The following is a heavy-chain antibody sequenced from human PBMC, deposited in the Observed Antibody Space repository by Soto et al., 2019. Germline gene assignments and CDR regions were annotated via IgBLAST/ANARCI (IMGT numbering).Heavy chain of an antibody. D-gene: IGHD2-15*01. CDR3: QAEDGIRDTVPVSAFLLNRSTDL. Sequence: GQGLEWIGYIYYSGSTYYNPSLKSRVTISVDTSKNQVSLKLSSVTAADTAVFFFQAEDGIRDTVPVSAFLLNRSTDL. V-gene: IGHV4-30-4*01. CDR2: IYYSGST. J-gene: IGHJ2*01.